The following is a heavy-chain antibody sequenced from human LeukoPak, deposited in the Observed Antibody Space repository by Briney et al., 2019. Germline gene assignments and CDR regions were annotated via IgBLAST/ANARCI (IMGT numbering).Heavy chain of an antibody. V-gene: IGHV1-18*01. CDR2: ISVYNGNT. CDR1: GYTFDNFG. D-gene: IGHD2-2*02. J-gene: IGHJ4*02. Sequence: ASVKVSCKASGYTFDNFGITWVRQAPGQGLEWMGWISVYNGNTNCAQDLQGRVTLTTDTSTSTAYMELRSLRSDDTALYYCARTCSSSSCYMVHWGQGTLVTVSS. CDR3: ARTCSSSSCYMVH.